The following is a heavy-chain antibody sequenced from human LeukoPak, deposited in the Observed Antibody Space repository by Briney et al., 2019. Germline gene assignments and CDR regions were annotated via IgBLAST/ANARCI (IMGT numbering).Heavy chain of an antibody. CDR2: IYYSGST. D-gene: IGHD1-26*01. V-gene: IGHV4-30-4*01. J-gene: IGHJ4*02. CDR3: ARLRGYSGDFPTYYFDY. CDR1: GCSISSGDYY. Sequence: SETLSLTCTVSGCSISSGDYYWSWIRQPPGKGLEWIGYIYYSGSTYYNPSLKSRVTISVDTSKNQFSLKLSSVTAADTAVYYCARLRGYSGDFPTYYFDYWGQGTLVTVSS.